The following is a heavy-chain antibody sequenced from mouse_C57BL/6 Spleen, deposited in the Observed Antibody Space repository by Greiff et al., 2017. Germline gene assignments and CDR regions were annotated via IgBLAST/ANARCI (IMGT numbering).Heavy chain of an antibody. V-gene: IGHV14-3*01. CDR2: LDPANGNT. CDR1: GFNIKNTY. D-gene: IGHD4-1*01. CDR3: AKEPPLTGTGAMDY. J-gene: IGHJ4*01. Sequence: VQLQQSVAELVRPGASVKLSCTASGFNIKNTYMHWVKQRPEQGLEWIGRLDPANGNTKYAPTFKGKATLTADKSSSTAYMQLSSRTSEDSAVYFCAKEPPLTGTGAMDYWGQGTSVTVSS.